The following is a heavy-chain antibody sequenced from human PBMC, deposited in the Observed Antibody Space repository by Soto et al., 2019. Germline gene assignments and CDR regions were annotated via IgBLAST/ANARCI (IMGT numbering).Heavy chain of an antibody. CDR2: IYYSGST. CDR1: GGSISSYY. V-gene: IGHV4-59*01. D-gene: IGHD4-17*01. CDR3: GIRSDYGDYVSDY. Sequence: SETLSLTCTVSGGSISSYYWSWIRQPPGKGLEWIGYIYYSGSTNYNPSLKSRVTISVDTSKNQFSLKLSSVTAADTAVYYCGIRSDYGDYVSDYWGQGTLVTVSS. J-gene: IGHJ4*02.